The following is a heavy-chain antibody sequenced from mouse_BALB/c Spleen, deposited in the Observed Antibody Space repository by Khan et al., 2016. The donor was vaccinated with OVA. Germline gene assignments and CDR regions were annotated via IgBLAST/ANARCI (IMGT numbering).Heavy chain of an antibody. D-gene: IGHD1-1*02. Sequence: EVQLVESVGGLVKPGGSLKLSCAASGFTFSDYYMYWVRQTPEKRLEWVATISDGGSYTYYPDSVKGRFTISRDDVKNNLYLQMSSLKSEDTAMYYCARGFYGGPFTYWGQGTLVTVSA. CDR2: ISDGGSYT. CDR3: ARGFYGGPFTY. CDR1: GFTFSDYY. V-gene: IGHV5-4*02. J-gene: IGHJ3*01.